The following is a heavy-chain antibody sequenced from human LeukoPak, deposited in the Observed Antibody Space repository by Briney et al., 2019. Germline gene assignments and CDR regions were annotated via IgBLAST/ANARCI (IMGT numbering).Heavy chain of an antibody. D-gene: IGHD3-3*01. CDR3: ARDRSYDFWSGYSTPDY. V-gene: IGHV3-33*01. CDR1: GFTFSSYG. J-gene: IGHJ4*02. CDR2: IWYDGSNK. Sequence: TGGSLRLSCAASGFTFSSYGMHWVRQAPGKGLEWVAVIWYDGSNKYYADSVKGRFTISRDNSKNTLDLQMNSLRAEDTAVYCCARDRSYDFWSGYSTPDYWGRGTLVTVSS.